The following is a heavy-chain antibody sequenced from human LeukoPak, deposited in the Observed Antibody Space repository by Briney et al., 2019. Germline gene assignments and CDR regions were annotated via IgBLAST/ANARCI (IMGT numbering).Heavy chain of an antibody. J-gene: IGHJ6*03. CDR1: GGTFSSYA. CDR3: ARGNRGLRSIYYYYMDV. V-gene: IGHV1-69*13. D-gene: IGHD5-12*01. Sequence: GASVKVSCKASGGTFSSYAISWVRQAPGQGLEWMGGIIPIFGTANYAQKFQGRVTITADESTSTAYMELSRLRSDDTAVYYCARGNRGLRSIYYYYMDVWGKGTTVTISS. CDR2: IIPIFGTA.